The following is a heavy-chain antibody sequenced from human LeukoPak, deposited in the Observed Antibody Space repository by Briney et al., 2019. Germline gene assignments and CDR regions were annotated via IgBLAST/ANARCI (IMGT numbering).Heavy chain of an antibody. CDR3: ARRVGVQSRNYFDY. J-gene: IGHJ4*02. CDR1: GGSISSSSYY. CDR2: IYYSGST. D-gene: IGHD1-1*01. V-gene: IGHV4-39*07. Sequence: SETLSLTCTVSGGSISSSSYYWGWIRQPPGKGLEWIGSIYYSGSTNYNPSLKSRVTISVDTSKNQFSLKLSSVTAADTAVYYCARRVGVQSRNYFDYWGQGTLVTVSS.